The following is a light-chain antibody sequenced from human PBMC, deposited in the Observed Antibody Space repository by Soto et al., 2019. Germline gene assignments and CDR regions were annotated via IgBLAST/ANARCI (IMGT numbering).Light chain of an antibody. CDR2: GAS. Sequence: EIVLTQSPATLSLSPGDRVTLSCRASQSIGNYLAWYQQRPGQAPRVLIYGASNRATGIPARFSGSGSGTDFTLTISSLEPEDFALYFCQHRKNWPPGATFGQGTRLEIK. CDR1: QSIGNY. J-gene: IGKJ2*01. V-gene: IGKV3-11*01. CDR3: QHRKNWPPGAT.